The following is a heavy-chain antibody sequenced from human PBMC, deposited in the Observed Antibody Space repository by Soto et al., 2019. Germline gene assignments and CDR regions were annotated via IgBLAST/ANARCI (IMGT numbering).Heavy chain of an antibody. CDR1: GGSISSYY. V-gene: IGHV4-59*08. CDR3: PGTSGSIYSPNDY. Sequence: SENLSLTCTVSGGSISSYYWSWIRQPPGKGPEWIGYIYYSGSTNYNPSLKSRVTISVDTSKNQFSLKLSSVTAADTAVYYCPGTSGSIYSPNDYWCRGSLVT. J-gene: IGHJ4*02. D-gene: IGHD3-10*01. CDR2: IYYSGST.